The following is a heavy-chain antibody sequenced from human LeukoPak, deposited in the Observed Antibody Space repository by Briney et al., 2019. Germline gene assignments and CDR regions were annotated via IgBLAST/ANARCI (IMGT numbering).Heavy chain of an antibody. Sequence: ASVKVSCKSSGYTFTAYYIRWVRQAPGQGLEWMGWINPKSGGSKYAQQFQGRVTMTRDTSISTAYMELSGLRSDDTAVYFCASRYCNGGGCSNLLDFFDYWGQGALVTVSS. CDR1: GYTFTAYY. CDR2: INPKSGGS. CDR3: ASRYCNGGGCSNLLDFFDY. V-gene: IGHV1-2*02. J-gene: IGHJ4*02. D-gene: IGHD2-15*01.